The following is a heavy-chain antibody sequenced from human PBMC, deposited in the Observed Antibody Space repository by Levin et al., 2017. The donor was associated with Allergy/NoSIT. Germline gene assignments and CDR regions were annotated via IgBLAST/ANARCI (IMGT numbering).Heavy chain of an antibody. D-gene: IGHD6-13*01. V-gene: IGHV5-10-1*01. CDR2: IDPSDSYS. CDR1: GYSFTSYW. J-gene: IGHJ6*02. CDR3: ARQAVAAAGRSYYYGMDV. Sequence: GESLKISCKGSGYSFTSYWITWVRQMPGKGLEWMGRIDPSDSYSNYSPSFHGHVTISADKSVTTVYLQWNSLKASDTAMYYCARQAVAAAGRSYYYGMDVWGQGTTVSVSS.